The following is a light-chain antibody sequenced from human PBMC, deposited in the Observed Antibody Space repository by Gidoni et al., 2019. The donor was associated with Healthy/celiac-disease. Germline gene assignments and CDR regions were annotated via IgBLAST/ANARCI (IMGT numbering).Light chain of an antibody. CDR1: QSISSW. CDR2: KAS. V-gene: IGKV1-5*03. Sequence: DIQMTQSPSTLSASVGDRVTITCRASQSISSWLAWYQQKPGKDPKLLIYKASSLESGVPSRFSGSGSGTEFTLTISSLQPDDFATYYCQQYNSYPLTFGGRTKVEIK. CDR3: QQYNSYPLT. J-gene: IGKJ4*01.